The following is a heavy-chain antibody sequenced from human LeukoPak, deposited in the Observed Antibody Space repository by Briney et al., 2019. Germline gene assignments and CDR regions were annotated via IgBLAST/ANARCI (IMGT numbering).Heavy chain of an antibody. D-gene: IGHD2/OR15-2a*01. Sequence: GGSLRLSCAASGFTLRSYVMHWVRQAPGKGLEWVAAISHDGTNKYYADSVKGRLTISRDNSKNTLYLQMNSLRPEDTAVYYCARGTTRNYGDFDYWGQGTLVTVSS. CDR1: GFTLRSYV. V-gene: IGHV3-30*03. J-gene: IGHJ4*02. CDR3: ARGTTRNYGDFDY. CDR2: ISHDGTNK.